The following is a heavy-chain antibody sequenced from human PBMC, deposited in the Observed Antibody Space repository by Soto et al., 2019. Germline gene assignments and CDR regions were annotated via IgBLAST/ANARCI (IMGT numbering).Heavy chain of an antibody. CDR2: INHSGST. CDR1: GGSFSGYY. J-gene: IGHJ6*02. V-gene: IGHV4-34*01. D-gene: IGHD2-15*01. CDR3: ARVGTTYCSGGSCYFPHYYYGMDV. Sequence: SETLSLTCAVYGGSFSGYYWSWIRQPPGKGLEWIGEINHSGSTNYNPSLKSRVTISVDTSKNQFSLKLSSVTAADTAVYYCARVGTTYCSGGSCYFPHYYYGMDVWGQGTTVTVSS.